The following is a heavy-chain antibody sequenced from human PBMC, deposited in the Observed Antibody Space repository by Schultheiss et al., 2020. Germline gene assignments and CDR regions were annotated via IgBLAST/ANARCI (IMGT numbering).Heavy chain of an antibody. V-gene: IGHV3-21*01. Sequence: GGSLRLSCAASGFTFSNAWMNWVRQAPGKGLEWVSSISSSSSYIYYADSVKGRFTISRDNAKNSLYLQMNSLRAEDTAVYYCADVSPQTDAFDIWGQGTMVTVSS. CDR1: GFTFSNAW. J-gene: IGHJ3*02. CDR2: ISSSSSYI. CDR3: ADVSPQTDAFDI.